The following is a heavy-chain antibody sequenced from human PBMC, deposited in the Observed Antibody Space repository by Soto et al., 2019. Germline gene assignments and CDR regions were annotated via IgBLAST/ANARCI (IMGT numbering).Heavy chain of an antibody. D-gene: IGHD6-13*01. CDR1: GFTVSSNY. CDR3: AREALAAAGSGRGWFDP. J-gene: IGHJ5*02. V-gene: IGHV3-53*04. Sequence: GGSLRLSCAASGFTVSSNYMSWVRQAPGKGLEWVSVIYSGGSTYYADSVKGRFTISRHNSKNTLYLQMNSLRAEDTAVYYCAREALAAAGSGRGWFDPWGQGTLVTVSS. CDR2: IYSGGST.